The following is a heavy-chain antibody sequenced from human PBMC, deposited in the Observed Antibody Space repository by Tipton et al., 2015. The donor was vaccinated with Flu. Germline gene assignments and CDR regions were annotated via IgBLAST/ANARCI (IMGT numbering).Heavy chain of an antibody. CDR1: EFSFSDYY. D-gene: IGHD6-13*01. CDR2: TSARGDFI. V-gene: IGHV3-11*01. Sequence: SLRLSCAASEFSFSDYYISWIRQAPGKGLEWLSYTSARGDFIYYADSVRGRFTISRDKAKNSLYLQMNSLRAEDTAVYFCAREFGASAGFGLDVWGQGTTVTVSS. J-gene: IGHJ6*02. CDR3: AREFGASAGFGLDV.